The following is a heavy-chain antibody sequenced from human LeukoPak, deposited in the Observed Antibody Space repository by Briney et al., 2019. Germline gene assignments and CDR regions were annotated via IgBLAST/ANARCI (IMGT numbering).Heavy chain of an antibody. V-gene: IGHV1-46*01. CDR3: ARVGYYDSSGLRGAFDI. CDR1: GYTFTSYY. D-gene: IGHD3-22*01. J-gene: IGHJ3*02. Sequence: ASVKVSCKASGYTFTSYYMHWVRQAPGQGLEWMGIINPSGGSTSYAQKFQGRVTMTRDMSTSTVHMELSSLTSEDPAMYYCARVGYYDSSGLRGAFDIWGQGTMVTVSS. CDR2: INPSGGST.